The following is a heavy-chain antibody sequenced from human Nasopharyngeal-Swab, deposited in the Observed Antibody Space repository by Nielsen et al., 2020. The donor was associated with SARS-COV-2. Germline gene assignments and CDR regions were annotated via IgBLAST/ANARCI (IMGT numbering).Heavy chain of an antibody. CDR1: GYSFSSFW. CDR3: ARGGWLQIIIYFDL. CDR2: IDTGGTRT. J-gene: IGHJ2*01. Sequence: GESLKISCAVSGYSFSSFWMHWFRHVPGEGLVWVSRIDTGGTRTDYAESVKGRFTISRDNSKNTLYLQMNSLRAEDTAMYYCARGGWLQIIIYFDLWGRGTLVTVSS. V-gene: IGHV3-74*01. D-gene: IGHD5-24*01.